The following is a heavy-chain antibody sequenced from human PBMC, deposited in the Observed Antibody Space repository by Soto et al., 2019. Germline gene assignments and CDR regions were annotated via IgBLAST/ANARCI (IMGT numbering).Heavy chain of an antibody. CDR3: ARGGDGYHVGAVY. CDR2: IIPKLGSA. V-gene: IGHV1-69*01. J-gene: IGHJ4*02. CDR1: GGGNLRDYR. Sequence: QVQLVQSGAEVKEPGSSVKVSCKASGGGNLRDYRTTWVRRAPGQGLEWMGGIIPKLGSANYAQNFQGRVTINADESTNTVYMELRSLRSDDTAVYYCARGGDGYHVGAVYWGQGTPVTVSS. D-gene: IGHD2-21*01.